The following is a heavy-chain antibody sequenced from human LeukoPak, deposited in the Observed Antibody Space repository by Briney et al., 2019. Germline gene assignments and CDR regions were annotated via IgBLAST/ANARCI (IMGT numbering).Heavy chain of an antibody. CDR2: IWYDGSNK. Sequence: GGSLRLSCAASGFTFSSYGMHWVRQAPGKGLEWVAVIWYDGSNKYYADSVKGRFTISRDNSKNTLYLQMNSLRAEDTAVYYCAKVGVKYYDFWSGYSGWFDPWGQGTLVTVSS. V-gene: IGHV3-33*06. CDR3: AKVGVKYYDFWSGYSGWFDP. CDR1: GFTFSSYG. J-gene: IGHJ5*02. D-gene: IGHD3-3*01.